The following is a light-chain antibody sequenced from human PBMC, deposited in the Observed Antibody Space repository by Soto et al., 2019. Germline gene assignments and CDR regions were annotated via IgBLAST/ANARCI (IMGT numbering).Light chain of an antibody. CDR3: TLYTDSNIVI. Sequence: QSALSQPPSASGSPGQSVTISCTGTSIDVVGHRFVSWYQQRPGKAPKLIIYEVIKRPSGVPDRFSGSNSANTASLTVSGLQSEDEAVYYCTLYTDSNIVIFGGVTQLTVL. CDR2: EVI. CDR1: SIDVVGHRF. J-gene: IGLJ7*01. V-gene: IGLV2-8*01.